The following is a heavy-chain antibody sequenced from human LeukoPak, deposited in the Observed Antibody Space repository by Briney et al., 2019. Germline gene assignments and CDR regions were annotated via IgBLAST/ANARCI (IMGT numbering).Heavy chain of an antibody. CDR2: ISGIGGST. D-gene: IGHD3-3*01. Sequence: GGSLRLSCAASGFTFKSYAMSWVRQAPGKGLEWGSAISGIGGSTYYADSVRGRFTISRDNSKNTLYLQMNSLRAEDTAVYYCAKDQTYYDFWSGPGGMDVWGQGTTVTVSS. CDR3: AKDQTYYDFWSGPGGMDV. V-gene: IGHV3-23*01. CDR1: GFTFKSYA. J-gene: IGHJ6*02.